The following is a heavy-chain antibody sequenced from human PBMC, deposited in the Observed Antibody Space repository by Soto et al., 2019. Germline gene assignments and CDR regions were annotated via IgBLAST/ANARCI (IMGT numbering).Heavy chain of an antibody. J-gene: IGHJ3*02. Sequence: QVQLVESGGGVVQPGRSLGLSCAASGFTFSSYGRHWVRQAPGKGLERVAVISYDGSNKYYADSVKGRFTISRDNTKNTMYLQVNSLRAEDTAVYSCAKGLGHGGRGAFDIWGQGTMVTVSS. CDR2: ISYDGSNK. CDR3: AKGLGHGGRGAFDI. V-gene: IGHV3-30*18. CDR1: GFTFSSYG. D-gene: IGHD7-27*01.